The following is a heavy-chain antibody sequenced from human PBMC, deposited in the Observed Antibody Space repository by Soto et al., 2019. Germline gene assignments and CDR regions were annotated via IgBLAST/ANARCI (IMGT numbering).Heavy chain of an antibody. Sequence: PSETLSLTCTVSGGSFSPNYWSWIRQPPGRGLEWIGHIFYSGSTNYNPALKSRVTISVDTSKSQFSLKLSSVTAADTAVYYCASTTYYYDSSGYPNWFDPWGQGALVTVSS. CDR1: GGSFSPNY. CDR2: IFYSGST. D-gene: IGHD3-22*01. CDR3: ASTTYYYDSSGYPNWFDP. V-gene: IGHV4-59*01. J-gene: IGHJ5*02.